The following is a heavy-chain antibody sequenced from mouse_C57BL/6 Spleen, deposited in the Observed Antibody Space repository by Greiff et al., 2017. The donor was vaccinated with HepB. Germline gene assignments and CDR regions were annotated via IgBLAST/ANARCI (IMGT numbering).Heavy chain of an antibody. V-gene: IGHV1-80*01. D-gene: IGHD2-12*01. CDR2: IYPGDGDT. CDR1: GYAFSSYW. J-gene: IGHJ1*03. CDR3: ARAKLLLPRTYFDV. Sequence: QVQLKQSGAELVKPGASVKISCKASGYAFSSYWMNWVKQRPGKGLEWIGQIYPGDGDTNYNGKFKGKATLTADKSSSTAYMQLSSLTSEDSAVYFCARAKLLLPRTYFDVWGTGTTVTVSS.